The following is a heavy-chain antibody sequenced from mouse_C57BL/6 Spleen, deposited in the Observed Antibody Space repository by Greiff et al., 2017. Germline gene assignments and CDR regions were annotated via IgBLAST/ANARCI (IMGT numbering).Heavy chain of an antibody. CDR3: ARRGIYYGYDYFDY. D-gene: IGHD2-2*01. Sequence: QVQLQQPGAELVMPGASVKLSCKASGYTFTSYWMHWVKQRPGQGLEWIGEIDPSDSYTNYNQKFKGKSTLTVDKSSSTAYMQLSSLTSEDSAVYYCARRGIYYGYDYFDYWGQGTTLTVSS. CDR2: IDPSDSYT. V-gene: IGHV1-69*01. J-gene: IGHJ2*01. CDR1: GYTFTSYW.